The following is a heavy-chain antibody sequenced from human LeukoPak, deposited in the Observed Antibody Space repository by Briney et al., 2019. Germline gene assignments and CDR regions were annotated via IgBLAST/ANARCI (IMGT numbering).Heavy chain of an antibody. CDR2: IYSSGGT. D-gene: IGHD6-13*01. CDR1: GGSISTYY. J-gene: IGHJ4*02. V-gene: IGHV4-59*01. CDR3: ARGGWYSSSLSFDY. Sequence: SETLSLTCTVSGGSISTYYWSWVRQPPGKGLEWIGYIYSSGGTNYNPSLKSRVTISVDTSKNQFSLKLSSVTAADTAVYYCARGGWYSSSLSFDYWGQGTLVTVSS.